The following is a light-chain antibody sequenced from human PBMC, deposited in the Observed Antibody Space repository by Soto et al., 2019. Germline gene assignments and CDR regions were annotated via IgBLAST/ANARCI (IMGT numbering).Light chain of an antibody. V-gene: IGKV3-20*01. J-gene: IGKJ1*01. CDR2: GAS. Sequence: EVMLTQSPGTLSLSPGERATLSCRASQSVSSNYLAWYQQKSGQAPRLLIYGASNRATGIPDRFSGSGSGTDFALAIRRLEPEDFAVDYCQRYNTSPRTFGQGNKVEFK. CDR3: QRYNTSPRT. CDR1: QSVSSNY.